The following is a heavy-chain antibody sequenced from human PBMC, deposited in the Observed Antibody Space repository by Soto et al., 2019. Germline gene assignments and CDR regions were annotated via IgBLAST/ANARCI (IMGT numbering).Heavy chain of an antibody. CDR1: GGSFSNYY. D-gene: IGHD2-2*01. Sequence: QVQPQHGGAGLLRPSETLSLTCDVLGGSFSNYYWSWVRQPPGKGLEWIGEIHPSGSNHFNPSLQSRGSISLDTSKSQFALKLISVTAADTAIYFCARGMDAHKTGNYWSQGTLVTVSS. V-gene: IGHV4-34*01. CDR2: IHPSGSN. CDR3: ARGMDAHKTGNY. J-gene: IGHJ4*02.